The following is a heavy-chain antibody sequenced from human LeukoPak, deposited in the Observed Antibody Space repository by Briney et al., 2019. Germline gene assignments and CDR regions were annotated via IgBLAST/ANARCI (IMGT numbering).Heavy chain of an antibody. CDR1: GGTFSSYA. D-gene: IGHD3-10*01. J-gene: IGHJ6*03. Sequence: SVKVSCKASGGTFSSYAISWVRQAPGQGLEWMGGIIPIFGTANYAQKFQGRVTITADESTSTAYMELSSLRSEDTAVYYCARAVVRGVIYYYYMDVWGKGTTVTISS. V-gene: IGHV1-69*13. CDR2: IIPIFGTA. CDR3: ARAVVRGVIYYYYMDV.